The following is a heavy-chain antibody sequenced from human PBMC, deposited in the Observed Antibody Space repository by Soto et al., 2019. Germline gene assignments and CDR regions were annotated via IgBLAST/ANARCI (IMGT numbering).Heavy chain of an antibody. CDR2: ISSSSSYT. D-gene: IGHD2-21*02. J-gene: IGHJ4*02. Sequence: QVQLVESGGGLVKPGGSLRLSCAASGFTFSDYYMSWIRQAPGKGLEWVSYISSSSSYTNYADSVKGRFTISRDNAKNSLYLQMNSLRAEDTAVYYCARDGLAYCGGDCYSGPFDYWGQGTLVTVSS. CDR1: GFTFSDYY. V-gene: IGHV3-11*06. CDR3: ARDGLAYCGGDCYSGPFDY.